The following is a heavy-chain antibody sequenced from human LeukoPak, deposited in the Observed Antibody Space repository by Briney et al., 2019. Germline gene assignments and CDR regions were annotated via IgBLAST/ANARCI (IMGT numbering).Heavy chain of an antibody. V-gene: IGHV3-53*01. CDR1: GFTVSSNY. Sequence: GGSLRLSCAASGFTVSSNYMSWVRQAPGKGLEWVSVIYSGGSTYYADSVKGRFTISRDNSKNTLYLQMNSLRAEDTAVYYCARAPYSRSGEFDYWGQGTLVTVSS. CDR3: ARAPYSRSGEFDY. D-gene: IGHD3-16*01. CDR2: IYSGGST. J-gene: IGHJ4*02.